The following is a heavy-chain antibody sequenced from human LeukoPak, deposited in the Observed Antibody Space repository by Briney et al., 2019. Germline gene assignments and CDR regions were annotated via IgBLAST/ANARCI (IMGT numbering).Heavy chain of an antibody. J-gene: IGHJ4*02. CDR2: ISGSGGST. D-gene: IGHD6-13*01. CDR3: ARGLGSSWYGFD. Sequence: GGSLRLSCAASGFTFSSYAMSWVRQAPGKGLEWVSAISGSGGSTYYADSVKGRFTISRDNSKNTLYLQMNSLRAEDTAVYYCARGLGSSWYGFDWGQGTLVTVSS. CDR1: GFTFSSYA. V-gene: IGHV3-23*01.